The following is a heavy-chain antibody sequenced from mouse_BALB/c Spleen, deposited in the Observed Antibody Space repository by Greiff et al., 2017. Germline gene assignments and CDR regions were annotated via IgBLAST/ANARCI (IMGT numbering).Heavy chain of an antibody. CDR2: INPGSGGT. D-gene: IGHD4-1*01. J-gene: IGHJ2*01. Sequence: QVQLQQSGAELVRPGTSVKVSCKASGYAFTNYLIEWVKQRPGQGLEGIGVINPGSGGTNYNEKFKGKATLTADKSSSTAYTQLSSLTSDDSAVYFCARGTGGYFDYWGQGTTLTVSS. V-gene: IGHV1-54*03. CDR3: ARGTGGYFDY. CDR1: GYAFTNYL.